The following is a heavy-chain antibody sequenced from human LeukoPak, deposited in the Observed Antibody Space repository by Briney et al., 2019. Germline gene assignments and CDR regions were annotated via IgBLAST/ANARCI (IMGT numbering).Heavy chain of an antibody. CDR1: GFTFSSYW. Sequence: PGGSLRLSCAASGFTFSSYWMHWVRQAPGKGLVWVSRINSDWSSTSYADSVKGRFTISRDNAKNTLDLQMNSLRAEDTAVYYCARLRSGYDFWSGQYDAFDIWGQGTMVTVSS. CDR2: INSDWSST. J-gene: IGHJ3*02. V-gene: IGHV3-74*01. CDR3: ARLRSGYDFWSGQYDAFDI. D-gene: IGHD3-3*01.